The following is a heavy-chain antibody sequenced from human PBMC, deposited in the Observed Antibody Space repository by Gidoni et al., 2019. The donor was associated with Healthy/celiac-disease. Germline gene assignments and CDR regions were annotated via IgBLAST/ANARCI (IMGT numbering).Heavy chain of an antibody. V-gene: IGHV3-23*01. Sequence: EVQLLESGGGLVQPGGSLRLSCAASGFTFSSYAMSWVRQAPGKGLGWVSAISGSGGSTYYEDSVKGRFTISRDNSKNTLYLQMNSLRAEDTAVYYCAKDYDILTGYYHDAFDIWGQGTMVTVSS. CDR3: AKDYDILTGYYHDAFDI. CDR2: ISGSGGST. CDR1: GFTFSSYA. J-gene: IGHJ3*02. D-gene: IGHD3-9*01.